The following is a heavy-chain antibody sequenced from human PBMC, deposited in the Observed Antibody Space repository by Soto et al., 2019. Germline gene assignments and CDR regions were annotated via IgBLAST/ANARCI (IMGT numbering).Heavy chain of an antibody. CDR2: ISYDGSNK. CDR3: ARYLTNVYGSGSYPSLVGVYYFAMDV. J-gene: IGHJ6*02. D-gene: IGHD3-10*01. V-gene: IGHV3-30*03. Sequence: PGGSLRLSCAASGFTFSSYGMHWVRQAPGKGLEWMAFISYDGSNKYYADSVKGRFTISRDNSKNTLYLQMNSLRAEDTAVYYWARYLTNVYGSGSYPSLVGVYYFAMDVWGQGTTVTVSS. CDR1: GFTFSSYG.